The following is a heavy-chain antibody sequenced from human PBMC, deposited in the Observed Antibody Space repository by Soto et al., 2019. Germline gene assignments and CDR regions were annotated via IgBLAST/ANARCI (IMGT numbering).Heavy chain of an antibody. V-gene: IGHV4-4*07. Sequence: SETLSLTCTVSGGSISSYYWSWIRQPAGKGLEWIGRIYTSGSTNYNPSLKSRVTMSVDTSKNQFSLKLSPVTAADTAVYYCAREPYSSGWYALYYYYGMDVWGQGTTVTVSS. CDR2: IYTSGST. CDR3: AREPYSSGWYALYYYYGMDV. CDR1: GGSISSYY. J-gene: IGHJ6*02. D-gene: IGHD6-19*01.